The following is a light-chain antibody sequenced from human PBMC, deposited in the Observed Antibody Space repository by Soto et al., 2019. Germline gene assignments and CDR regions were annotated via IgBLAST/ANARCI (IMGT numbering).Light chain of an antibody. Sequence: SYELTQPPSVSVSPGQTASMTCSGDKLGGKYVCWYQQKPGQSPVLVIYDDSKRPSGIPERFSGSNSGNTATLTISGTQAMDEADYCCQAWDSSVVFGGGTKVTVL. V-gene: IGLV3-1*01. J-gene: IGLJ2*01. CDR2: DDS. CDR3: QAWDSSVV. CDR1: KLGGKY.